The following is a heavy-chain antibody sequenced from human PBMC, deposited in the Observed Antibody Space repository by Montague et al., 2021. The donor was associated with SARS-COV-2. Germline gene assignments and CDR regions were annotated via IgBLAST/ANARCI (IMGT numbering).Heavy chain of an antibody. CDR3: ASHPVFQQLYS. J-gene: IGHJ4*02. V-gene: IGHV4-4*02. Sequence: SETLSLTCAVSGASVTSINWWSWVRQPPGRGLEWIAEIHHTGITNFNPSLSSLVSISLDTSKNQFALPLYSVTAADTATYFCASHPVFQQLYSWGQGTLVSVSS. CDR1: GASVTSINW. CDR2: IHHTGIT. D-gene: IGHD6-13*01.